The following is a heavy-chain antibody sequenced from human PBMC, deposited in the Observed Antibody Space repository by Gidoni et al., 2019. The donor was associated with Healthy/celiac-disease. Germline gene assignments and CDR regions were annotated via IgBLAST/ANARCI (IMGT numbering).Heavy chain of an antibody. Sequence: QVQLVQSGADVKKPGASVKVSCKASGYTFTNYGISCVRQAPGQGLEWMGWISAYNGNTNYAQKLKGRVTMTTDTSTSTAYMELRSMRSDDTAVYYCARGGDCSGGSCPDDAFDIWGQGTMVTVSS. CDR3: ARGGDCSGGSCPDDAFDI. V-gene: IGHV1-18*01. CDR1: GYTFTNYG. D-gene: IGHD2-15*01. CDR2: ISAYNGNT. J-gene: IGHJ3*02.